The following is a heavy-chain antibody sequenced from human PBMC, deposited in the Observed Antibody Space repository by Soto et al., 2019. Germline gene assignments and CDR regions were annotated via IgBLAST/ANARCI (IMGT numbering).Heavy chain of an antibody. CDR2: ISYDGTNR. V-gene: IGHV3-30-3*01. D-gene: IGHD4-17*01. CDR1: GLTFSNYA. CDR3: ARESSSTVTTGGGGSAKDY. Sequence: QVHLVESGGGVVQPGRSLRLSCAASGLTFSNYAMHWVRQAPGKGLEWVAFISYDGTNRCYPDSVKGRFTISRDNSKNTLYLQMNSLKTEDTAVYYCARESSSTVTTGGGGSAKDYWGQGTLATVSS. J-gene: IGHJ4*02.